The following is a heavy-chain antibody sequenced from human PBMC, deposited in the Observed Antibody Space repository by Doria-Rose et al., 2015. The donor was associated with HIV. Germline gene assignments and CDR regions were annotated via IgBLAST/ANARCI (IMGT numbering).Heavy chain of an antibody. CDR2: ISSTSAYI. J-gene: IGHJ4*02. V-gene: IGHV3-21*01. Sequence: VQLVQSGGGLVRPGGSLRLSCATSGFTFSSHRINWVRQAPGKRLEWVSSISSTSAYINYADSVRGRFTISRDNARNSLYLQMDSLRAEDTAIYYCATGVTLDYWGRGTLVTVSS. CDR3: ATGVTLDY. CDR1: GFTFSSHR. D-gene: IGHD3-10*01.